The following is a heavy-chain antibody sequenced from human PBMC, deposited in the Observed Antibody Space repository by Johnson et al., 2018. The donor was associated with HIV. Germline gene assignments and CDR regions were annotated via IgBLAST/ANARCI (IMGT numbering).Heavy chain of an antibody. J-gene: IGHJ3*02. Sequence: QLVESGGGVVQPGRSLRLSCAASGFTFSSYGMHWVRQAPGKWLEWVSYISSSGSTIYYADSVKGRFTISRDNAKNSLYLQMNSLRAEDTAVYYCAGPRTGAFGDYPDAFDIWGQGTMVTVSS. D-gene: IGHD4-17*01. CDR3: AGPRTGAFGDYPDAFDI. CDR2: ISSSGSTI. V-gene: IGHV3-48*04. CDR1: GFTFSSYG.